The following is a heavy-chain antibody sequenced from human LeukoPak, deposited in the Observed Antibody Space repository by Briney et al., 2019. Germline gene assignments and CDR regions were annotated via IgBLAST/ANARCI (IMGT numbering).Heavy chain of an antibody. CDR3: AREILGGFNPGAY. V-gene: IGHV4-4*02. D-gene: IGHD1-14*01. J-gene: IGHJ4*02. CDR1: LDSTTSNF. CDR2: IHRSGTP. Sequence: SETLSLTCTVSLDSTTSNFWSWVRQPPGKGLEWIGEIHRSGTPNYNPSLQSRVTISIDRSRNQIALELSSVTAADTAVYYCAREILGGFNPGAYWGQGTLVTVSS.